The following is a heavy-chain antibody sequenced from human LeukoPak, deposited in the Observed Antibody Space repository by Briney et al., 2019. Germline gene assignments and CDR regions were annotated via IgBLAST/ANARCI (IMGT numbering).Heavy chain of an antibody. D-gene: IGHD2-2*02. V-gene: IGHV3-66*02. J-gene: IGHJ4*02. CDR3: ARAEPSCSSTSCYIAYFDY. CDR2: IYSGGST. CDR1: GFTVSSNY. Sequence: PGGSLRPSCAASGFTVSSNYMSWVRQAPGKGLEWVSVIYSGGSTYYADSVKGRFTISRDNSKNTLYLQMNSLRAEDTAVCYCARAEPSCSSTSCYIAYFDYWGQGTLVTVSS.